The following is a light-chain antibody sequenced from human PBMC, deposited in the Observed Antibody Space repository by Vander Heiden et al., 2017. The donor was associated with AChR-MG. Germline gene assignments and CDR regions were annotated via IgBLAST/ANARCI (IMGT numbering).Light chain of an antibody. V-gene: IGLV3-21*02. CDR1: KIGSKS. J-gene: IGLJ2*01. CDR2: EDT. Sequence: SSVLTQPPSVSVAPGETATITCGGNKIGSKSVHWYQQKSGQAPVLVVYEDTDRPSGVPERFSGSTSGNTATLTISRVEAGDEADYYCHVWDSTSDHVVFGGGTKVTVI. CDR3: HVWDSTSDHVV.